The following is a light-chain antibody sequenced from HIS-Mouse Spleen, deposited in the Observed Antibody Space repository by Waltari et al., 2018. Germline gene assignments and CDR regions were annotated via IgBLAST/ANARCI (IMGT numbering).Light chain of an antibody. CDR2: EDS. J-gene: IGLJ1*01. V-gene: IGLV3-10*01. CDR3: YSTDSSGNHYV. Sequence: SYELTQPPSVSVSPGQTARITCSGDALPKKYAYWYKQKSGQAPVLVIYEDSKRPSGIPERFSGSSSGTMATLTISGAQVEDEADYYCYSTDSSGNHYVFGTGTKVTVL. CDR1: ALPKKY.